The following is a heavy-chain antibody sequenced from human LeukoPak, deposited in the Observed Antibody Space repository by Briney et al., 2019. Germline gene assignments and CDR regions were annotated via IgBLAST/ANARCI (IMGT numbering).Heavy chain of an antibody. CDR1: GGSISSYY. CDR3: ATTPTVAYVQFDY. Sequence: SETLSLTCTVSGGSISSYYWSWIRQPPGKGLEWIGYIYYSGSTNYNPSLKSRVTISVDTSKNPFSLKLSSVTAADTAVYYCATTPTVAYVQFDYWGQGTLVTVSS. D-gene: IGHD1-1*01. CDR2: IYYSGST. V-gene: IGHV4-59*01. J-gene: IGHJ4*02.